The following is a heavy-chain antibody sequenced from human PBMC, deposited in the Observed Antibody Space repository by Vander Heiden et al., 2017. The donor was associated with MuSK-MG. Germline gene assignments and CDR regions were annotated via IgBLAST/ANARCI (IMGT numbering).Heavy chain of an antibody. Sequence: QVQLRQWGAGLLKPSETLSPTCAVYGGALSGYSWTWVRQSPATGLEWIGEVDHSGSHVYNPSLESRVSMSLDTVKKQFSLTMNFLTAADAATYYCARGHIASSSYYFLEFWGQGTVVSVSS. V-gene: IGHV4-34*01. J-gene: IGHJ4*02. D-gene: IGHD6-6*01. CDR3: ARGHIASSSYYFLEF. CDR1: GGALSGYS. CDR2: VDHSGSH.